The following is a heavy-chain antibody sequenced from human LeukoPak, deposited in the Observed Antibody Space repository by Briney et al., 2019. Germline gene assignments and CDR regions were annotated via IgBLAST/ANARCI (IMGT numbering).Heavy chain of an antibody. CDR1: GGSISSGGYS. CDR3: ARPNRANYGSGAIDY. Sequence: SETLSLTCAVSGGSISSGGYSWSWIRQPPGKGLEWIGYIYHSGSTYYNPSLKSRVTISVDTSKNQFSLKLSSVTAADTAVYYCARPNRANYGSGAIDYWGQGTLVTVSS. D-gene: IGHD3-10*01. CDR2: IYHSGST. V-gene: IGHV4-30-2*03. J-gene: IGHJ4*02.